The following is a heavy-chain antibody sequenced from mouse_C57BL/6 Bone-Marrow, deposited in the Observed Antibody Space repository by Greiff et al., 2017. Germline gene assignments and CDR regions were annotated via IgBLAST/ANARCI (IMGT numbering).Heavy chain of an antibody. J-gene: IGHJ1*03. D-gene: IGHD2-3*01. CDR3: ARWSDDGYSYWYFDV. V-gene: IGHV1-82*01. Sequence: QVQLKESGPELVKPGASVKISCKASGYAFSSSWLNWVKQRPGKGLVWIGRIYPGDGDTNYNGKFKGKATLTADKSSSTAYMQLSSLTSEDSAVYFWARWSDDGYSYWYFDVWGTGTTVTVSS. CDR2: IYPGDGDT. CDR1: GYAFSSSW.